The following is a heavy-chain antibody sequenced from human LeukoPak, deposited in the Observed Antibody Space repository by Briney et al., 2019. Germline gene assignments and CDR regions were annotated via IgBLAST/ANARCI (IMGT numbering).Heavy chain of an antibody. CDR3: AKFLYSVSYYGMDV. Sequence: PGGSLRLSRVASGFTFSSHAMSWVRQAPGKGLEWVSTISGSGDSTYYADSVKGRFTISRDNSRNTLYVQMNSLRAEDTAVYYCAKFLYSVSYYGMDVWGQGTTVTVSS. V-gene: IGHV3-23*01. CDR1: GFTFSSHA. CDR2: ISGSGDST. J-gene: IGHJ6*02. D-gene: IGHD4-11*01.